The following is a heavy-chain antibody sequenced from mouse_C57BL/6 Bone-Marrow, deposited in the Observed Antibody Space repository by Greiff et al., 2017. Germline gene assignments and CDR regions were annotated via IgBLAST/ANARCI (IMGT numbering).Heavy chain of an antibody. CDR3: TRERLCYSSSYGY. Sequence: VQLQESGAELVRPGASVTLSCKASGYTFTDYEMHWVKQTPVHGLEWIGAIDPETGGTAYNQKFKGKAILTADKSSSTAYMELRSLTSEDSAVYYCTRERLCYSSSYGYWGQGTTLTVSS. D-gene: IGHD1-1*01. J-gene: IGHJ2*01. CDR2: IDPETGGT. V-gene: IGHV1-15*01. CDR1: GYTFTDYE.